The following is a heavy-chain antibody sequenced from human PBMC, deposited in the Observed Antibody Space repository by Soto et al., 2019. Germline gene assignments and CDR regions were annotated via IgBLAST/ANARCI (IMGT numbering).Heavy chain of an antibody. V-gene: IGHV4-59*01. CDR2: VYYSGNT. J-gene: IGHJ6*03. Sequence: QVQLQESGPGLVKPSETLSLTCTVSGGSISPYYWSWIRQPPGKGLEWIGYVYYSGNTNYNPSLKSRVTISVDSSRNRFSLNLTSATASDTAVYYCARKGAAAAYAHYYMDVWGRGTAVTVS. CDR3: ARKGAAAAYAHYYMDV. D-gene: IGHD6-13*01. CDR1: GGSISPYY.